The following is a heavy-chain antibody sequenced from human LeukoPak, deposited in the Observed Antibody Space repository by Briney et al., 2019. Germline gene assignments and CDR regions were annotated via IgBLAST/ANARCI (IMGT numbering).Heavy chain of an antibody. CDR3: AIAGRSTTMGLDFFDY. CDR2: LSSSSGYI. D-gene: IGHD2-2*01. CDR1: GLTLSSYT. Sequence: GGSLRRSCAAFGLTLSSYTMNWGGTAAGHWREWVSSLSSSSGYIDHADSVKGRFTISRDNAKNSLYLQMNSLRAEDTAVYYCAIAGRSTTMGLDFFDYWGQGTLVTVSS. V-gene: IGHV3-21*01. J-gene: IGHJ4*02.